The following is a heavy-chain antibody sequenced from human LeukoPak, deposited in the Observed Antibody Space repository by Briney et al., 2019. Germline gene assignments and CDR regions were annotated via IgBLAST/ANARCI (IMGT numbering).Heavy chain of an antibody. CDR2: IYYSGTT. V-gene: IGHV4-39*07. CDR3: ARADYSSTWSHDYYYMDV. D-gene: IGHD6-13*01. Sequence: SETLSLTCTVSDGSISSSTYYWGWIRQPPGKGLEWIGSIYYSGTTYYNPSLKSRVTISLDTSKNQFSLKLSSVTAADTAVYYCARADYSSTWSHDYYYMDVWGKGTTVTVSS. J-gene: IGHJ6*03. CDR1: DGSISSSTYY.